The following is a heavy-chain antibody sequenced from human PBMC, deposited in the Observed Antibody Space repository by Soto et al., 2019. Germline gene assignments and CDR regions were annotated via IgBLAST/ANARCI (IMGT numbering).Heavy chain of an antibody. Sequence: PGGSLRLSCAASGFTFSSYAMSWVRQAPGKGLEWVSAISGSGGSTYYADSVKGRFTISRDNSKNTLYLQMNSLRAEDTAVYYCAKDQGDSSGYYPNYYYYNCMDVWGQGTTVTVSS. D-gene: IGHD3-22*01. CDR1: GFTFSSYA. J-gene: IGHJ6*02. CDR2: ISGSGGST. CDR3: AKDQGDSSGYYPNYYYYNCMDV. V-gene: IGHV3-23*01.